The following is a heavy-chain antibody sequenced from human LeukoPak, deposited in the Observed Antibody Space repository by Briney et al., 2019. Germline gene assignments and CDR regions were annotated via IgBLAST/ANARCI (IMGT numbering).Heavy chain of an antibody. CDR2: INHSGST. CDR3: ARGLGSTSFAFDI. CDR1: GGSFSGYY. V-gene: IGHV4-34*01. Sequence: SETLSLTCAVYGGSFSGYYWSWIRQPPGKGLECIGEINHSGSTNYNPSLKSRVTVSVDTSKNQFSLKLSSVTAADTAVYYCARGLGSTSFAFDIWGQGTMVTVSS. D-gene: IGHD2-2*01. J-gene: IGHJ3*02.